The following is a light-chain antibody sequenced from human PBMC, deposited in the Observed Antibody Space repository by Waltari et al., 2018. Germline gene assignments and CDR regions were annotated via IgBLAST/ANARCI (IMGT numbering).Light chain of an antibody. CDR1: QSLVHSDGNTH. CDR3: MQGTHWPYT. V-gene: IGKV2-30*02. Sequence: EVVMTQSPLSLPVTLGQPASISSRSSQSLVHSDGNTHLNWFQQRPGQAPRRLVYRVSSRDSGVPDRFSGSGSGTDFTLKISRVEAEDVGVYYCMQGTHWPYTFGQGTRLDIK. CDR2: RVS. J-gene: IGKJ2*01.